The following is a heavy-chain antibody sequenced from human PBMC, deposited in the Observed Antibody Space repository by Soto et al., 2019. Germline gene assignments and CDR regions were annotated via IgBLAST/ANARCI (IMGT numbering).Heavy chain of an antibody. Sequence: WGSLRLSCAASGFTFSSYDMSWVRHAPGKGLEWVSAISGSGGSTYYADSVKGRFTISRDKSKNTLYLQMNSLRAEDTAVYYCGKPGVRGVIINWFDPWGQGTLVTVSS. CDR3: GKPGVRGVIINWFDP. CDR1: GFTFSSYD. D-gene: IGHD3-10*01. V-gene: IGHV3-23*01. CDR2: ISGSGGST. J-gene: IGHJ5*02.